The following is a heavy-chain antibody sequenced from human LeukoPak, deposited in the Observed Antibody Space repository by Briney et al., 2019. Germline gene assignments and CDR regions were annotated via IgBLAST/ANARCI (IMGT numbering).Heavy chain of an antibody. Sequence: GGSLRLSCAVSGFTVSSNYMSWVRQAPGKGLEWVSVISSGGSTDYADSVKGRFIMSRDTSKNTLHLQMNSLRVEDTAVYYRATGGGSGWYEGRFDYWGQGTQVTVSS. CDR1: GFTVSSNY. J-gene: IGHJ4*02. D-gene: IGHD6-19*01. CDR2: ISSGGST. CDR3: ATGGGSGWYEGRFDY. V-gene: IGHV3-66*01.